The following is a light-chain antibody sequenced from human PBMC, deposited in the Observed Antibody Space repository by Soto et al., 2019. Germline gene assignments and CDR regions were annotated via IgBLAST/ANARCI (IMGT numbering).Light chain of an antibody. Sequence: EIVMTQSPATLSLSPGERATLSCRASRSVGTYLAWYQQKPAQAPRLLIYGASTRAAGISARFSGGGSGTEFTLTISSRQSEDCAVYYCQQYNDWPRTFGQGTKVGIK. CDR1: RSVGTY. J-gene: IGKJ1*01. CDR3: QQYNDWPRT. V-gene: IGKV3-15*01. CDR2: GAS.